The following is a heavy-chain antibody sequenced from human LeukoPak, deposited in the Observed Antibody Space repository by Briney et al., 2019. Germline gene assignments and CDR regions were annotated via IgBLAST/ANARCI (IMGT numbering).Heavy chain of an antibody. CDR1: GFTFDNYA. V-gene: IGHV3-23*01. J-gene: IGHJ4*02. CDR2: IGGKSGAT. CDR3: SKHLTDYPGDY. D-gene: IGHD1-20*01. Sequence: GSLRLSCAASGFTFDNYAMSWVRQAPGKGLEWVSTIGGKSGATYYADSVKGRFTISRDNSKNTLYLQMNSLRAEDTAVYFCSKHLTDYPGDYWGQGTLVTVSS.